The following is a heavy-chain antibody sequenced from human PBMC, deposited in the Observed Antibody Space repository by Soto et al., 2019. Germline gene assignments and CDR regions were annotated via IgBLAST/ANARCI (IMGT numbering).Heavy chain of an antibody. CDR3: ARHEGWTGPDQ. D-gene: IGHD2-8*02. CDR2: IFHDGNT. V-gene: IGHV4-4*02. J-gene: IGHJ5*02. CDR1: CASIGSGGW. Sequence: SETLSLTCAFSCASIGSGGWWSWVRQPPGKGLEWIAEIFHDGNTNYSPSLKSRVTISVDKSQNQFSLNVYSVTAADTAVYYCARHEGWTGPDQWGQGTLVTVSS.